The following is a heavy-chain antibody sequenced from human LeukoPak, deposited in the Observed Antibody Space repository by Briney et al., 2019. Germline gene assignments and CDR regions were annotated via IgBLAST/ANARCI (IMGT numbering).Heavy chain of an antibody. CDR2: IKTDGSIT. D-gene: IGHD3-22*01. V-gene: IGHV3-74*01. Sequence: PGGSLRLSCAASGFSFSVYWMHWVRQAPGKGPVWVSRIKTDGSITDYADFVKGRFTISRDNAKNTLYLQMNSLRAEDTAVYYCAKDDYYDTSGYRDWGQGTLVTVSS. CDR1: GFSFSVYW. J-gene: IGHJ4*02. CDR3: AKDDYYDTSGYRD.